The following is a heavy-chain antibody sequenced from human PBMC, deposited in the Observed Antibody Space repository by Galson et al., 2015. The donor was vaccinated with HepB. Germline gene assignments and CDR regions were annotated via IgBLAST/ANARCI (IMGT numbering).Heavy chain of an antibody. CDR1: GYTFTSYA. J-gene: IGHJ4*02. V-gene: IGHV7-4-1*02. D-gene: IGHD2-21*02. CDR2: INTNTGHP. CDR3: ARSGDSPSFDY. Sequence: SVKVSCKASGYTFTSYAMSWVRQAPGQGLEWMGWINTNTGHPTYAQGFTGRFVFSLDTSVSTSYLQISSLKAEDTAVYYCARSGDSPSFDYWGQGTLVTVSS.